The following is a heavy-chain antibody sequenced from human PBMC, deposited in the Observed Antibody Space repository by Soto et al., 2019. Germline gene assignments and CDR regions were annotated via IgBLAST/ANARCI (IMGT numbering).Heavy chain of an antibody. CDR1: GYTFTSYA. J-gene: IGHJ5*02. D-gene: IGHD2-15*01. CDR2: INAGNGNT. CDR3: AAQEQVVVAALLGFDP. V-gene: IGHV1-3*01. Sequence: ASVKVSCKASGYTFTSYAMHWVRQAPGQRLEWMGWINAGNGNTKYSQKFQGRVTITRDTSASTAYMELSSLRSEDTAVYYCAAQEQVVVAALLGFDPWGQGTLVTVSS.